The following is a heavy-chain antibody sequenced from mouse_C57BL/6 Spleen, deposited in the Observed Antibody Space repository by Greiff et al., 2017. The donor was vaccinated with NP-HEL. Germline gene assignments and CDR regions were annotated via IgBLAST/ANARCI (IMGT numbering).Heavy chain of an antibody. D-gene: IGHD1-1*01. CDR1: GYAFSSSW. Sequence: VQVVESGPELVKPGASVKISCKASGYAFSSSWMNWVKQRPGKGLEWIGRIYPGDGDTNYNGKFKGKATLTADKSSSTAYMQLSSLTSEDSAVYFCAISYSSCPWYVDVWGTGTTVTVSS. J-gene: IGHJ1*03. CDR3: AISYSSCPWYVDV. V-gene: IGHV1-82*01. CDR2: IYPGDGDT.